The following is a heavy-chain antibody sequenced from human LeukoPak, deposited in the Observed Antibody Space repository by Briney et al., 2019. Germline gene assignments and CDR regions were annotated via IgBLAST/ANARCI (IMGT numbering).Heavy chain of an antibody. V-gene: IGHV3-30*18. Sequence: PGGSLRLSCAASGFTFSSYGMHWVRQAPGKGLEWVAVISYDGSNKYYADSVKGRFTISRDNPKNTLYLQMNSLRAEDTAVYYCAKSDGAYYDILTGYRIDYWGQGTLVTVSS. CDR1: GFTFSSYG. J-gene: IGHJ4*02. CDR2: ISYDGSNK. D-gene: IGHD3-9*01. CDR3: AKSDGAYYDILTGYRIDY.